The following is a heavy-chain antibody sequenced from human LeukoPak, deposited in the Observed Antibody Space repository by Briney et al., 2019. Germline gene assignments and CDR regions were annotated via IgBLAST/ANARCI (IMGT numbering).Heavy chain of an antibody. Sequence: GGSLRLSCAASGFTFSGYYMSWIRQAPGKGLEWVSFISSSTTHTNYADSVKGRFTIPRDNAKNSLYLQMNSLRAEDTAVYYCARVLGATTGDAYYFDYWGQGTLVTVSS. J-gene: IGHJ4*02. V-gene: IGHV3-11*05. CDR3: ARVLGATTGDAYYFDY. CDR2: ISSSTTHT. CDR1: GFTFSGYY. D-gene: IGHD1-26*01.